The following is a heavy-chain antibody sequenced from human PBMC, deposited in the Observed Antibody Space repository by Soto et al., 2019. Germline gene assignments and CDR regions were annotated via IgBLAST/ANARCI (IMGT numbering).Heavy chain of an antibody. D-gene: IGHD6-13*01. CDR1: GYDFTAYD. CDR2: MNPINGAT. V-gene: IGHV1-8*02. CDR3: GRGPSPRAPAGGTPYYYAMDV. J-gene: IGHJ6*02. Sequence: ASVKVSCKASGYDFTAYDINWVRQASGQGLEWMGWMNPINGATGSARRFQGRVSMTRSTATGTAYMELTSLRLDGTAVYYCGRGPSPRAPAGGTPYYYAMDVWGQGTTVTVSS.